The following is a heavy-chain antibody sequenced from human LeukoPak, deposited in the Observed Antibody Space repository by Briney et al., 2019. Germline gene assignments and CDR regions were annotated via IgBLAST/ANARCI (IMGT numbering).Heavy chain of an antibody. CDR3: ARDRDSTMRI. CDR1: GGTFRNYA. CDR2: IIPFFGTA. V-gene: IGHV1-69*13. J-gene: IGHJ3*02. D-gene: IGHD3-3*01. Sequence: ASVKVSCKASGGTFRNYAISWVRQAPGQGLEWMGGIIPFFGTANYAQKFQGRVTITADESTSTAYMELSSLRSEDTAVYYCARDRDSTMRIWGQGTMVTVSS.